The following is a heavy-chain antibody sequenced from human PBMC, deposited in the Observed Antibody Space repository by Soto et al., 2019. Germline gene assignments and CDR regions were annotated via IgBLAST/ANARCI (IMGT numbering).Heavy chain of an antibody. CDR3: ARGSFSGLYYYYYRMDV. D-gene: IGHD2-15*01. V-gene: IGHV4-4*07. CDR1: GGSISSYY. CDR2: IYTSGST. Sequence: SETLSLTCTVSGGSISSYYWSWIRQPAGKGLEWIGRIYTSGSTNYNPSLKSRVTMSVDTSKNQFSLKLSSVTAADTAVYYCARGSFSGLYYYYYRMDVWGQGTTVTVSS. J-gene: IGHJ6*02.